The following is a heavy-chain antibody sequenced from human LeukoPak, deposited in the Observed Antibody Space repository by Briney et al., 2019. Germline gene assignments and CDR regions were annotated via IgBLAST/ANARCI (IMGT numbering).Heavy chain of an antibody. D-gene: IGHD3-10*01. CDR3: ARSFGESYFDY. CDR1: GDSITSGGYF. V-gene: IGHV4-31*03. J-gene: IGHJ4*02. CDR2: ISYSGNT. Sequence: SQTLSLTCTVSGDSITSGGYFWSWIRQHPGKGLEWIGYISYSGNTYYNPSLKSRLTISVDTSKNQFSLKLSSVTAADTAVYYCARSFGESYFDYWGQGILVTVSS.